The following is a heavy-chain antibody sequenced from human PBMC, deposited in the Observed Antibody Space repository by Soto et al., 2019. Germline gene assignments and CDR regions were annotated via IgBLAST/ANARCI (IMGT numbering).Heavy chain of an antibody. CDR1: GFTFSSYG. D-gene: IGHD3-10*01. V-gene: IGHV3-30*03. CDR3: ARDLADYYGSGSLGY. Sequence: GGSLRLSCAASGFTFSSYGMHWVRQAPGKGLEWVAVISYDGSNKYYADSVKGRFTISRDNSKNTLYLQMNSLRAEDTAVYYCARDLADYYGSGSLGYWGQGTLVTVSS. J-gene: IGHJ4*02. CDR2: ISYDGSNK.